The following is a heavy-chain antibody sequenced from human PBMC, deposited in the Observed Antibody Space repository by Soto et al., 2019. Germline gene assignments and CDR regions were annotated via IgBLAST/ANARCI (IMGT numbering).Heavy chain of an antibody. V-gene: IGHV4-59*08. D-gene: IGHD3-22*01. CDR1: GGSISSYY. J-gene: IGHJ4*02. Sequence: SETLSLTCTVSGGSISSYYWSWIRQPPGKGLEWIGYIYYSGSTNYNPSLKSRVTISVDTSKNQFSLKLSSVTAADTAVYYCARGRSLTLTMIVSPLFDYWGQGTLVTVSS. CDR2: IYYSGST. CDR3: ARGRSLTLTMIVSPLFDY.